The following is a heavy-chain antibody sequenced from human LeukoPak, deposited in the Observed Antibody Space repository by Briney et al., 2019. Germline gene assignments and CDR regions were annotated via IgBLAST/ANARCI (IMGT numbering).Heavy chain of an antibody. V-gene: IGHV3-21*01. D-gene: IGHD6-19*01. J-gene: IGHJ4*02. CDR2: ITSPVGHI. Sequence: PGGSLRLSCAASGFTFSTYSMNWVRQAPGKGLEWVASITSPVGHIYYAGSLKGRITISRDNAKSSLYLQMNSLRAEDTAVYYCATDGRSSGWYGFDYWGQGTLVTVSS. CDR3: ATDGRSSGWYGFDY. CDR1: GFTFSTYS.